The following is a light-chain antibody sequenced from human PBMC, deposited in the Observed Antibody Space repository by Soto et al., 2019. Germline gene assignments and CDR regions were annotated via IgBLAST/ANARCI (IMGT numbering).Light chain of an antibody. CDR3: QPFYKRPFS. J-gene: IGKJ5*01. CDR1: QDVTAN. Sequence: PGGGAALCAMAAQDVTANFDSYKLKHGQPPRLLIYDISNRASGVPSRFSGCGSGTEFTLTISSLQSEDIAPYYCQPFYKRPFSFGQGTRLEIK. CDR2: DIS. V-gene: IGKV3-15*01.